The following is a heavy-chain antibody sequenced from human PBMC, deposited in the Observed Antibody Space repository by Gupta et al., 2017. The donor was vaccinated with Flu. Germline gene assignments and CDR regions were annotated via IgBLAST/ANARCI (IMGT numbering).Heavy chain of an antibody. CDR3: ARGHWDS. CDR1: GFTFSDYE. CDR2: ISSVAAT. J-gene: IGHJ4*02. V-gene: IGHV3-48*03. Sequence: VQLVESGGGLVQPGGSLRPSCVGSGFTFSDYEMNWVRVAPGKGLEWVSFISSVAATYYTDSVKGRFTTSRDNAKNAVYLQMNSLRAEDTAFYYCARGHWDSWGQGTLVTVSS.